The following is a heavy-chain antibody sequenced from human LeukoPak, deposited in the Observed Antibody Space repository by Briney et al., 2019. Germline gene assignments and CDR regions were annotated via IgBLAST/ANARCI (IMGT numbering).Heavy chain of an antibody. CDR3: ARVAARLDWYFDL. CDR2: IYYSGST. D-gene: IGHD6-19*01. Sequence: SETLSLTCTVSGGSISSYYWRWLRQPPGKGGEGSGYIYYSGSTNYNPSLKRRVNISVDTSKTQFSLKLSSVTAADTAVYYCARVAARLDWYFDLWGRGTLVTVSS. V-gene: IGHV4-59*01. J-gene: IGHJ2*01. CDR1: GGSISSYY.